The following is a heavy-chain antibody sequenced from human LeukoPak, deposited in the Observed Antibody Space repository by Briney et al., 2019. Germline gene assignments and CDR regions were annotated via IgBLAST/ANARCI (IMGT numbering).Heavy chain of an antibody. CDR3: AKGLYYDFWSGSYYYYGMDV. CDR2: ISGSGGST. J-gene: IGHJ6*02. Sequence: PGGSLRLSCAASGFTFSSYAMSWVRQAPGKGLEWVSAISGSGGSTYYADSVKGRFTISRDNSKNTLYLQMNSLRAEDTAVYYCAKGLYYDFWSGSYYYYGMDVWGQGTTVTVSS. V-gene: IGHV3-23*01. CDR1: GFTFSSYA. D-gene: IGHD3-3*01.